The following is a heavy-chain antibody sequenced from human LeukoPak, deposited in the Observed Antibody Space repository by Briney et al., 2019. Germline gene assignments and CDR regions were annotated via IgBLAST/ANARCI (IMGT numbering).Heavy chain of an antibody. V-gene: IGHV1-18*01. CDR1: GYTFTSYG. Sequence: ASVKVSCKASGYTFTSYGISWVRQAPGQGLEWMGWISAYNGNTHYAQKLQGRVTMTTDTSTSTAYMELRSLRSDDTAVYYCARVKSMDYGGNPEDYWGQGTLVTVSS. CDR2: ISAYNGNT. J-gene: IGHJ4*02. CDR3: ARVKSMDYGGNPEDY. D-gene: IGHD4-23*01.